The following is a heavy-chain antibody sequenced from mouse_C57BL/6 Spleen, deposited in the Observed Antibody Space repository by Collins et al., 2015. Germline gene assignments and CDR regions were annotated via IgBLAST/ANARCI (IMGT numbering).Heavy chain of an antibody. CDR2: INPSGGYT. V-gene: IGHV1-7*01. CDR3: ARYDYGSQYYYAMDY. D-gene: IGHD1-1*01. Sequence: INPSGGYTKYNQKFKDKATLTADKSSSTAYMQLSSLTYEDSAVYYCARYDYGSQYYYAMDYVGQGTSVTVSS. J-gene: IGHJ4*01.